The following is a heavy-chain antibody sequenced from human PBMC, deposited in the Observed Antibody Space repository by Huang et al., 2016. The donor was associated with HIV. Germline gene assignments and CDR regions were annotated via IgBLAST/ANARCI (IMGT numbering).Heavy chain of an antibody. CDR2: VYDSGTT. CDR1: GDSVSSHY. CDR3: VRDQGRLAVGGIDNWFDP. V-gene: IGHV4-59*02. J-gene: IGHJ5*02. Sequence: QVRLQESGPGLVKPSETLSLSCTVSGDSVSSHYWGWIRHPPGKGLEWIGTVYDSGTTKYNPGLKRRITISVDTSKNGFSLNITSVSAADTAMDFCVRDQGRLAVGGIDNWFDPWGQGALVTVSS. D-gene: IGHD6-19*01.